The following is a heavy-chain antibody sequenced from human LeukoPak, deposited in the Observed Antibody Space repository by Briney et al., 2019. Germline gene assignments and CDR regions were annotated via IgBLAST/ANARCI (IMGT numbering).Heavy chain of an antibody. J-gene: IGHJ4*02. CDR2: IYTSGST. V-gene: IGHV4-4*07. CDR3: ARIRSFYDSSGFDY. D-gene: IGHD3-22*01. Sequence: PSETLSLTCTVSGGSISSYYWSWIRQPAGKGLEWIGRIYTSGSTNYNPSLKSRLTMSVDTSKNQFSLKLSSVTAADTAVYYCARIRSFYDSSGFDYWGQGTLVSVSS. CDR1: GGSISSYY.